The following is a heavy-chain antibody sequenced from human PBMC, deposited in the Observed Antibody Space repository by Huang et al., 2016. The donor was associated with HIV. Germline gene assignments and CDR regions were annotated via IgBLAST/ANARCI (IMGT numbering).Heavy chain of an antibody. D-gene: IGHD5-18*01. V-gene: IGHV1-69*13. J-gene: IGHJ5*02. CDR1: GGTFSSYA. Sequence: QVLLVQSGAEVRKPGSSVKVSCTAFGGTFSSYAISWVRRAPGQGLEWGGGIIPIFGTANDTQKFQGRVTITVDESTNTGYMELTRLTSEDTAVYYCARTAYSYGFRQGYNWFDPWGQGTPVTVSS. CDR3: ARTAYSYGFRQGYNWFDP. CDR2: IIPIFGTA.